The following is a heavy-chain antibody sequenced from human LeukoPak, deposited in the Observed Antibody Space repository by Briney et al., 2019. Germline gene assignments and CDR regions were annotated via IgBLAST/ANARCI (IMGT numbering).Heavy chain of an antibody. V-gene: IGHV4-34*01. CDR3: ARGPRYCSSTSCYDGYYYYYGMDV. J-gene: IGHJ6*02. CDR1: GGSFSGYY. Sequence: SETLSLTCAVYGGSFSGYYWSWIRQPPGEGLEWIGEINHSGSTNYNPSLKSRVTISVDTSKNQFSLKLSSVTAADTAVYYCARGPRYCSSTSCYDGYYYYYGMDVWGQGTTVTVSS. CDR2: INHSGST. D-gene: IGHD2-2*01.